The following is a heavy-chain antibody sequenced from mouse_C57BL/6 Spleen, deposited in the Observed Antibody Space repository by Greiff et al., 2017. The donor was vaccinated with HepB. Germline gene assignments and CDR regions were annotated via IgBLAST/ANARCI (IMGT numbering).Heavy chain of an antibody. CDR3: ARGGYSNYDYFDY. J-gene: IGHJ2*01. Sequence: VHVKQSGPELVKPGASVKISCKASGYSFTDYNMNWVKQSNGKSLEWIGVINPNYGTTSYNQKFKGKATLTVDQSSSTAYMQLNSLTSEDSAVYYCARGGYSNYDYFDYWGQGTTLTVSS. CDR1: GYSFTDYN. D-gene: IGHD2-5*01. V-gene: IGHV1-39*01. CDR2: INPNYGTT.